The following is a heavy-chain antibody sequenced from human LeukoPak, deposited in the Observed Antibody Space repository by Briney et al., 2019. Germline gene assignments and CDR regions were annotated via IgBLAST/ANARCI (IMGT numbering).Heavy chain of an antibody. J-gene: IGHJ4*02. CDR2: IYSGGST. CDR3: ARVRGPRYYDTSGYYLDY. CDR1: GFTVSSNY. Sequence: AGGSLRLSCAASGFTVSSNYVSWVRQAPGKGLEWVSVIYSGGSTYYADSVKGRFTISRDNSKNTLYLQMNSLRAEDTAVYYCARVRGPRYYDTSGYYLDYWGQGSLVTVSS. V-gene: IGHV3-53*01. D-gene: IGHD3-22*01.